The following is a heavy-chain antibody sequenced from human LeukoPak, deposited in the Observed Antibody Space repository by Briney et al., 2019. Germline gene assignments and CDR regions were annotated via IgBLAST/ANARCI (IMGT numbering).Heavy chain of an antibody. J-gene: IGHJ5*02. CDR3: ARLRDMVRAGYNWLDP. CDR1: GFTFSSYE. V-gene: IGHV3-30-3*01. Sequence: GGSLRLSCAASGFTFSSYEMHWVRQAPGKGLEWVALISYDGSNKYYADSVKGRFTMSRDNSNNTLYLLMTSLRPDDTAVYHCARLRDMVRAGYNWLDPWGQGTLVTVSS. CDR2: ISYDGSNK. D-gene: IGHD3-10*01.